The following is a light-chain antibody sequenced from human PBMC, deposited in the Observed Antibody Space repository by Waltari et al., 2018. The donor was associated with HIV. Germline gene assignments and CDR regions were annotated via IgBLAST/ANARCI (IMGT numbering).Light chain of an antibody. CDR1: SSTIGAGYA. Sequence: QSVLTQPPSVSGAPGQRVTISCTGSSSTIGAGYAVQWYQQLPGTAPKLLIYCNSNRPSGVPDRFSGSKSGTSASLAITGLLAEDEADYYCQSYDSSLSVWVFGGGTKLTVL. CDR2: CNS. CDR3: QSYDSSLSVWV. V-gene: IGLV1-40*01. J-gene: IGLJ3*02.